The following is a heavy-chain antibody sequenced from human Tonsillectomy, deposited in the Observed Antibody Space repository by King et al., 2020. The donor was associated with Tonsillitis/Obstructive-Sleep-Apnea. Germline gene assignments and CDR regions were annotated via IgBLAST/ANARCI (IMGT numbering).Heavy chain of an antibody. CDR2: ISYDGSNK. J-gene: IGHJ4*02. D-gene: IGHD1-26*01. CDR1: GFTFSSYA. CDR3: ARDLWDLKYYFDY. Sequence: VQLVESGGGVVQPGRSLRLSCAASGFTFSSYAMHWVRQAPGKGLEWVAVISYDGSNKYYADSVKGRFTISRDNSKNTLYLQMNSLRAEDTAVYYCARDLWDLKYYFDYWGQGTLVTVSS. V-gene: IGHV3-30*04.